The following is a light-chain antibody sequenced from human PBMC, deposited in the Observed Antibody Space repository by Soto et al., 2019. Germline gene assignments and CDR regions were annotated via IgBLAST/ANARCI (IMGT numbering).Light chain of an antibody. Sequence: QSALTQPRSVSGSPGQSVTISCTGTNSDVGGYNYVSWYQQHPGKAPKVMIYDVSRRPSGVPDRFSGSKSGNTASLTISGLKNEDEADYYCCSYASAYNFWVFGGGTKLTVL. CDR3: CSYASAYNFWV. CDR2: DVS. CDR1: NSDVGGYNY. J-gene: IGLJ3*02. V-gene: IGLV2-11*01.